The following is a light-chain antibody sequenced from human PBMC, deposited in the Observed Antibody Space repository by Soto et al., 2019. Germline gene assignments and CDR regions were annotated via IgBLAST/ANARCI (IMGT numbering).Light chain of an antibody. CDR1: SSDVCGYNY. Sequence: QSVLTQPASVSGSPGQSITISCTGTSSDVCGYNYVSWYQQHPGKAPKLMIYEVSNRPSGVSNRFSGSKSGNTASLTTSGLQAEDEADYYCSSYTSSSTLNYVFGTGTKVTVL. V-gene: IGLV2-14*01. CDR2: EVS. J-gene: IGLJ1*01. CDR3: SSYTSSSTLNYV.